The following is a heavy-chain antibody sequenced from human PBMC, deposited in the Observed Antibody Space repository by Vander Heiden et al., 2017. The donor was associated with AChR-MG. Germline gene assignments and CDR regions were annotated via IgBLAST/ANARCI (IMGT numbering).Heavy chain of an antibody. J-gene: IGHJ6*03. V-gene: IGHV1-69*06. D-gene: IGHD2-2*01. CDR1: GGTFSSYA. Sequence: QVQLVQSGAEVKKPGSSVKVSCKAYGGTFSSYAISWVRQAPGQGLEWMGGIIPIFGTANYAQKFQGRVTITADKSTSTAYMELSSLRSEDTAVYYCASSGVVPATSGYYYYMDVWGKGTTVTVSS. CDR2: IIPIFGTA. CDR3: ASSGVVPATSGYYYYMDV.